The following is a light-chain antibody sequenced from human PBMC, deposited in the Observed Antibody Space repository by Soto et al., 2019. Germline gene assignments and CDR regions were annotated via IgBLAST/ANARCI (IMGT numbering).Light chain of an antibody. CDR2: EVN. Sequence: QSALTQSASVSGSPGQSITISCTGTSSDFGNYNLVSWYQQHPGKVPKLTLFEVNKRPSGVSGRFSGSKSGNTASLTISGLQAEDEADYYCCSFTSSNTHVFGTGTKVTVL. CDR1: SSDFGNYNL. CDR3: CSFTSSNTHV. J-gene: IGLJ1*01. V-gene: IGLV2-23*02.